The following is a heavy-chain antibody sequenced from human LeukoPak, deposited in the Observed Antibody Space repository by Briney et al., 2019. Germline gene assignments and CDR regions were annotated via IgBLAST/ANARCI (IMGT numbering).Heavy chain of an antibody. CDR1: GFTFSIYW. D-gene: IGHD1-1*01. CDR3: ASGKGKY. J-gene: IGHJ4*02. CDR2: IKQDGSEK. V-gene: IGHV3-7*01. Sequence: GSLRLSSAASGFTFSIYWMSWVRQAPGKGLEWVANIKQDGSEKYYVDSVKGRFTISRDNAKNSLYLQMNSLRAEDTAVYYCASGKGKYWGQGTLVTVSS.